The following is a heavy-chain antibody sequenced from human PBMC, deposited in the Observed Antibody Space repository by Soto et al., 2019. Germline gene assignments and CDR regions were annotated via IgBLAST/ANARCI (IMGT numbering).Heavy chain of an antibody. Sequence: GGSLRLSCAASGVTFSSYGIHWVRQAPGKGLEWVAVIWYDGSNKYYADSVKGRFTISRDNSKNTLYLQMNSLRAEDTAVYYCARDQVRSDFWSAFSFDYWGQGNLVTVSS. CDR2: IWYDGSNK. CDR1: GVTFSSYG. CDR3: ARDQVRSDFWSAFSFDY. D-gene: IGHD3-3*01. J-gene: IGHJ4*02. V-gene: IGHV3-33*01.